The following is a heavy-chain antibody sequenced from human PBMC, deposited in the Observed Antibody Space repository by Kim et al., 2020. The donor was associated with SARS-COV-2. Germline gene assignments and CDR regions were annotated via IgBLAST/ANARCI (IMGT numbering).Heavy chain of an antibody. D-gene: IGHD5-18*01. Sequence: SETLSLTCTVSGGSISSSSYYWGWIRQPPGKGLEWIGSIYYSGSTYYNPSLKSRVTISVDTSKNQFSLKLSSVTAADTAVYYCAGRWIQLTPGVDPWGQGTLVTVSS. J-gene: IGHJ5*02. CDR2: IYYSGST. V-gene: IGHV4-39*01. CDR3: AGRWIQLTPGVDP. CDR1: GGSISSSSYY.